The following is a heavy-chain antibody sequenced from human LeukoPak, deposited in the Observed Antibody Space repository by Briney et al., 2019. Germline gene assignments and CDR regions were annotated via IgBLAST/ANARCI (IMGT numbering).Heavy chain of an antibody. V-gene: IGHV1-18*01. J-gene: IGHJ3*02. Sequence: GASVKVSCKASGYTFTSYDINWVRQAPGQGLEWMGWISAYNGNTNYAQKLQGRVTMTTDTSTSTAYMELRSLRSDDTAVYYCAILLWFGELYNDAFDIWGQGTMVTVSS. D-gene: IGHD3-10*01. CDR3: AILLWFGELYNDAFDI. CDR2: ISAYNGNT. CDR1: GYTFTSYD.